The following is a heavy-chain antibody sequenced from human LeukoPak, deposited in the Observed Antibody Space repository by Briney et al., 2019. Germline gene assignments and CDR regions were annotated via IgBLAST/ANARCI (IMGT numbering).Heavy chain of an antibody. D-gene: IGHD7-27*01. Sequence: GGSLRLSFAASGFTFSSYSMNWVRQAPGKGLEWVSSISSSSSYIYYVDSLKGRFTISRDNAKNSLYLQMNSLRTEDTAVYYCARIAWGNYSDFWGQGTLVTVSS. V-gene: IGHV3-21*01. CDR3: ARIAWGNYSDF. J-gene: IGHJ4*02. CDR1: GFTFSSYS. CDR2: ISSSSSYI.